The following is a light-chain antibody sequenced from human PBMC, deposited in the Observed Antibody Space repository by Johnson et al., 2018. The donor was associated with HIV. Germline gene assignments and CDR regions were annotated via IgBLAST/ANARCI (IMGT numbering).Light chain of an antibody. CDR1: SSNIGNNY. Sequence: QSVLTQPPSVSAAPGQRVTISCSGSSSNIGNNYVSWYQQLPGTAPKLLIYENHKRPSGIPDRFSGCKYSTSDTLGITGLQTGDEADYYCGTWDSSLRSGFFGTGTKVTVL. J-gene: IGLJ1*01. CDR2: ENH. CDR3: GTWDSSLRSGF. V-gene: IGLV1-51*02.